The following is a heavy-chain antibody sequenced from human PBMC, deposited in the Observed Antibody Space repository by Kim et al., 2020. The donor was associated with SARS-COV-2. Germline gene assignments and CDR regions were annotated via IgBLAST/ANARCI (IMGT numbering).Heavy chain of an antibody. CDR3: ARGVSSAWTLRAWFDP. J-gene: IGHJ5*02. CDR2: VDHSGTT. Sequence: SETLSLTCVVSGASISSSSCWSWVRQPPGKGLEWIGEVDHSGTTSYNVSLKNRVSILVDNSKNHFSLRLTSVSAADTAVYYCARGVSSAWTLRAWFDP. D-gene: IGHD3-22*01. CDR1: GASISSSSC. V-gene: IGHV4-4*02.